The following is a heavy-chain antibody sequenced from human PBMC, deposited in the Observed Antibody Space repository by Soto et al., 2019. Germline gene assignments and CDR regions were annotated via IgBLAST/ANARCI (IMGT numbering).Heavy chain of an antibody. Sequence: QVQLVESGGGVVQPGRSLRLSCAASGFTFSSYGMHWVRQAPGKGLEWVAVIWYDGSNKYYADSVKGRFTISRDNSKNTLYLQMNSLRAEDTAVYYCARGSPGPGYNSPPDAFDIWGQGIMVTVSS. J-gene: IGHJ3*02. CDR3: ARGSPGPGYNSPPDAFDI. CDR1: GFTFSSYG. CDR2: IWYDGSNK. V-gene: IGHV3-33*01. D-gene: IGHD5-12*01.